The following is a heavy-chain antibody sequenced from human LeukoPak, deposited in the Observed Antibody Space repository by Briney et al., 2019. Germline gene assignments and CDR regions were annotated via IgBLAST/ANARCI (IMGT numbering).Heavy chain of an antibody. CDR1: GFTFSSYS. CDR2: ISSTRSYI. Sequence: GGSLRLSCAASGFTFSSYSMNWVRQAPGKGLEWVSSISSTRSYIYYADSVKGRFTISRDNAKNSLYLQMNSLRAEDTAVYYCAREGVQLWLREGYYYYGMDVWGQGTTVTVSS. CDR3: AREGVQLWLREGYYYYGMDV. D-gene: IGHD5-18*01. J-gene: IGHJ6*02. V-gene: IGHV3-21*01.